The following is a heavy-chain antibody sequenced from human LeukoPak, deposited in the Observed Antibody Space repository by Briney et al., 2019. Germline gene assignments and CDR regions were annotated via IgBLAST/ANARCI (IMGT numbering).Heavy chain of an antibody. CDR1: GYTFTGYY. Sequence: ASVKVSCKASGYTFTGYYMHWVRQAPGQGLEWMGWINPNSGGTNYAQKFQGRVTMTRDTSISTAYMELSRLRSDDTAVYYCARPRMAHYDILTGYYMDNWFDPWGQGTQVTVSS. D-gene: IGHD3-9*01. CDR3: ARPRMAHYDILTGYYMDNWFDP. J-gene: IGHJ5*02. V-gene: IGHV1-2*02. CDR2: INPNSGGT.